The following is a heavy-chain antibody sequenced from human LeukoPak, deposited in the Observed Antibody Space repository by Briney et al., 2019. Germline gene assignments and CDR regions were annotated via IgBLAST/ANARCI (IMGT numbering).Heavy chain of an antibody. CDR1: GGSFSGYY. J-gene: IGHJ5*02. CDR2: IYYSGNT. D-gene: IGHD2-21*01. V-gene: IGHV4-34*01. CDR3: ARIRIPLNWFDP. Sequence: PSETLSLTCAVYGGSFSGYYWGWIRQPPGKGLEWIGSIYYSGNTYYNPSLKSRVTISVETSKNQFSLKLSSVTAADTAVYYCARIRIPLNWFDPWGQGTLVTVSS.